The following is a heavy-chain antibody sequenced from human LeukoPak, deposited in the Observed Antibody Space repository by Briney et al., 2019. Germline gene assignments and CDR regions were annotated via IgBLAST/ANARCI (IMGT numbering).Heavy chain of an antibody. V-gene: IGHV3-30-3*01. Sequence: GRSLRLSCAASGFTFSSYAMHWVRQAPGKGLEWVAVISYDGSNKYYADSVKGRFTISRDNSKSTLYLQMNSLRAEDTAVYYCARDPGDSSGHGEGYFDYWGQGTLVTVSS. CDR1: GFTFSSYA. D-gene: IGHD3-22*01. J-gene: IGHJ4*02. CDR2: ISYDGSNK. CDR3: ARDPGDSSGHGEGYFDY.